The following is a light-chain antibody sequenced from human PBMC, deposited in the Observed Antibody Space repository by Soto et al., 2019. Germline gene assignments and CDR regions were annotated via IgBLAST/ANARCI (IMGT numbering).Light chain of an antibody. CDR2: EVI. V-gene: IGLV2-8*01. CDR3: SSNVGGNHLKI. J-gene: IGLJ2*01. Sequence: QSALTQPPSASGSPGQSVTISCTGTNSDAGGSTYVSWYQQHPGKAPKLVIYEVIKRPSGVPDRFPGSRSGNTASLTVSWPQAEDEADYYWSSNVGGNHLKIFGGGTKLTVL. CDR1: NSDAGGSTY.